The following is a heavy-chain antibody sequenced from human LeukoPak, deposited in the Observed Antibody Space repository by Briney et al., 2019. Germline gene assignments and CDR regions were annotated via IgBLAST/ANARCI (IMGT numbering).Heavy chain of an antibody. J-gene: IGHJ5*02. CDR1: GYDFNSYW. Sequence: GESLKISCKGSGYDFNSYWIAWVRQISGKGLEWMGMIYVGDSDTRYSPSFDGQVTISADKSITTAYLQWSSLTASDSAIYYCARHPRYSSSSSYFGPWGQGTLVTVPS. V-gene: IGHV5-51*01. CDR3: ARHPRYSSSSSYFGP. CDR2: IYVGDSDT. D-gene: IGHD6-6*01.